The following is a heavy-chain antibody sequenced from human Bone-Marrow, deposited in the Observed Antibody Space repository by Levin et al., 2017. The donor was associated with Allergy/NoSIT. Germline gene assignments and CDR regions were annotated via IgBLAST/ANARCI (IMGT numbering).Heavy chain of an antibody. J-gene: IGHJ4*02. V-gene: IGHV3-21*01. D-gene: IGHD2-15*01. CDR3: ARGYCYGGSCYSGDVADY. CDR1: GFTFGGYS. Sequence: LSLTCAASGFTFGGYSMHWVRQAPAKGLEWVSSISSSSNYIYYADSVKGRFTISRDNAKNSLYLQMNSLRAGDTAVYYCARGYCYGGSCYSGDVADYWGQGTLVTVSS. CDR2: ISSSSNYI.